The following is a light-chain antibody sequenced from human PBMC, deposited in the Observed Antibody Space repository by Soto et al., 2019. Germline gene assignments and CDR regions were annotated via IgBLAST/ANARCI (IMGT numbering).Light chain of an antibody. J-gene: IGKJ3*01. CDR1: QSLPTKA. CDR3: QQYGDLPLS. CDR2: GAS. Sequence: EIVLTQSPGTLSLSPGERVTLSCRAGQSLPTKALAWYQQKPGQTPRLLIYGASTRDTAIPDRFNGSGSGTDFTLTISRVEPEDFAVYYCQQYGDLPLSFGPGTKVDIK. V-gene: IGKV3-20*01.